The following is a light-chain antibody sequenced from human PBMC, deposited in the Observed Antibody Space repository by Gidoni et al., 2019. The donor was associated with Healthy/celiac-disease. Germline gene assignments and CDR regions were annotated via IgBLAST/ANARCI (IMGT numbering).Light chain of an antibody. J-gene: IGKJ4*01. CDR2: DAS. V-gene: IGKV3-11*01. CDR3: QQRSNWPLT. CDR1: QSVSSY. Sequence: EIVLTQSPATLSLSPGERATLSCRASQSVSSYLAWYQQKNGQAPRLLIYDASNRATGIPARFSGSGSGTDFTLTISSLEPEDFAVYYGQQRSNWPLTFGGGTKVEIK.